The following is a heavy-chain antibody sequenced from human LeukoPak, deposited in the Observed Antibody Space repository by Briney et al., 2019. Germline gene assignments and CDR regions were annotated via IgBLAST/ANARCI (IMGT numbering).Heavy chain of an antibody. CDR1: GFTFTGYY. V-gene: IGHV1-2*02. J-gene: IGHJ4*02. CDR2: INPNSGDT. D-gene: IGHD3-16*01. CDR3: ARRSHANKEHFDY. Sequence: ASVKVSCKASGFTFTGYYMHWVRQAPGQGLEWMGWINPNSGDTNYAQKFQGRVTMTGDTSISTAYMELSRLRSDDTAVYYCARRSHANKEHFDYWGQGTPVTVSS.